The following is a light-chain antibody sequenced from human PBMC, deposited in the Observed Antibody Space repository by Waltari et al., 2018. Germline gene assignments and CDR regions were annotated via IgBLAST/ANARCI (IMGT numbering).Light chain of an antibody. CDR2: YDD. V-gene: IGLV1-36*01. CDR3: ATWDNTLSGWV. Sequence: QSVLTQPPSVSEAPRQRVAISCSGSRSNLGTTAVNWYLQVPGKAPKLLIYYDDLLPSGVSDRFSGSRSGTSASLAISGLQSEDEGDYYCATWDNTLSGWVFGGGTRLTVL. CDR1: RSNLGTTA. J-gene: IGLJ3*02.